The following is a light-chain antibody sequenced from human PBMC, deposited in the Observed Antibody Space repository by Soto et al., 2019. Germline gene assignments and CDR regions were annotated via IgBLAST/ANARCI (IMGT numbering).Light chain of an antibody. Sequence: IQMSQSQSTLSASVGDRVTITCQASQDISNYLNWYQQKPGKAPRLLIYDASNLETGVPSRFSGSGSGTDFTFTISSLQPEDIATYYCQQYDNRPITFGQGTRLEIK. J-gene: IGKJ5*01. CDR3: QQYDNRPIT. CDR1: QDISNY. CDR2: DAS. V-gene: IGKV1-33*01.